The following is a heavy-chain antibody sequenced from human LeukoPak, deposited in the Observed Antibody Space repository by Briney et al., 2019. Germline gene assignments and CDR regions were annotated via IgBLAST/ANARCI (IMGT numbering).Heavy chain of an antibody. CDR3: AKNFASAWNYYMDV. Sequence: GGSLRLSCTASGFTFSNYAMSWVRQPPGKGLQWVSDIRASGDTTHYADSVKGRFTISRDNSKNTLYLQMNSLRAEDTAVYYCAKNFASAWNYYMDVWGKGTTVTVSS. CDR2: IRASGDTT. D-gene: IGHD6-19*01. CDR1: GFTFSNYA. J-gene: IGHJ6*03. V-gene: IGHV3-23*01.